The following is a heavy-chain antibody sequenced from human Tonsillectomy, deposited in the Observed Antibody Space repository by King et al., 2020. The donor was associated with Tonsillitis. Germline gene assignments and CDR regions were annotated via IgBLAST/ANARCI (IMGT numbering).Heavy chain of an antibody. J-gene: IGHJ4*02. D-gene: IGHD3-22*01. V-gene: IGHV4-59*11. Sequence: QLQESGPGLVKPSETLSLTCTVSGGSISSHYWSWIRQPPGKGLEWIGYIYYSGSTNYNPSLKSRVTISVDTSNNRFSLKLNSVTAADTAVYFCAGGGHYYGSSGLDYWGQGTLVTGSS. CDR3: AGGGHYYGSSGLDY. CDR1: GGSISSHY. CDR2: IYYSGST.